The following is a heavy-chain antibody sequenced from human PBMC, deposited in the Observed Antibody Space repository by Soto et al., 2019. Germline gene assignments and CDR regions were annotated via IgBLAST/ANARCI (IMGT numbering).Heavy chain of an antibody. Sequence: QITLKESGPPLVKPTQTLTLTCTFSGFSLSTSGVGVGWIRQPPGKALEWLAVIYWDDDKYYSPSLKTRLTITKDTSKNQVVLTMTTMDPVDTATYYCAHRRDYASTWGQGTLVTVSS. CDR1: GFSLSTSGVG. D-gene: IGHD3-16*01. CDR2: IYWDDDK. J-gene: IGHJ5*02. V-gene: IGHV2-5*02. CDR3: AHRRDYAST.